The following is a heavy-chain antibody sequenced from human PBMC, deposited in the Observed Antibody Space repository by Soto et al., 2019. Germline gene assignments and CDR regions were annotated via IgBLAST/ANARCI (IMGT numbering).Heavy chain of an antibody. CDR2: IYSSGST. CDR1: GGAISGYY. D-gene: IGHD3-3*01. CDR3: ARGQRFSDWFDP. V-gene: IGHV4-4*07. J-gene: IGHJ5*02. Sequence: SETLSLPCTFTGGAISGYYWTWIRQSDGEGLEWIGRIYSSGSTNYNPSLKSRVTISLDTSMNYFSLRLSSVTAADTAVYYCARGQRFSDWFDPWGQGTLVTVSS.